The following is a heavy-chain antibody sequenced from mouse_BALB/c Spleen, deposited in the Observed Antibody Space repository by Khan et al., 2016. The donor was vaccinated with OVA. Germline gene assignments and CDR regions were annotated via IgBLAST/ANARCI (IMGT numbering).Heavy chain of an antibody. CDR1: GFSLTNYG. Sequence: QVQLKESGPGLVAPSQSLSITCTVSGFSLTNYGVSWVRQPPGKGLEWLGVIWGDGSTNYHSALISRLSIRKDNSKSQVSLERNSLQTDDTATYYCAKQNHGTLYAVDYWGQGTSVTVSS. CDR2: IWGDGST. D-gene: IGHD2-1*01. CDR3: AKQNHGTLYAVDY. V-gene: IGHV2-3*01. J-gene: IGHJ4*01.